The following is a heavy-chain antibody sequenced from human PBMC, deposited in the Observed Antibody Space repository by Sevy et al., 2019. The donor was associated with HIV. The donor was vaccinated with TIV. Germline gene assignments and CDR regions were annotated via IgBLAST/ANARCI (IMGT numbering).Heavy chain of an antibody. J-gene: IGHJ4*02. CDR2: ISFDGASR. CDR3: AKDHAVTTEWVVFDS. Sequence: GGSLRLSCAASGFTFSHYAMHWIRQAPGKGLEWGAAISFDGASRNYADSVRGRFTISRDDSKNTVYLHMRGLRSEDTAVYFCAKDHAVTTEWVVFDSWGQGTLVTVSS. CDR1: GFTFSHYA. V-gene: IGHV3-30*18. D-gene: IGHD4-17*01.